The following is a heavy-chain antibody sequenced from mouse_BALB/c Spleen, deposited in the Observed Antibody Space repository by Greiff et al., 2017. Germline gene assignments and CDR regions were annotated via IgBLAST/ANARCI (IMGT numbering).Heavy chain of an antibody. V-gene: IGHV1-87*01. CDR2: IYPGDGDT. CDR3: ARFTTAPPYFDY. D-gene: IGHD1-2*01. CDR1: GYTFTSYW. J-gene: IGHJ2*01. Sequence: QVQLQQSGAELARPGASVKLSCKASGYTFTSYWMQWVKQRPGQGLEWIGAIYPGDGDTRYTQKFKGKATLTADKSSSTAYMQLSSLASEDSAVYYCARFTTAPPYFDYWGQGTTLTVSS.